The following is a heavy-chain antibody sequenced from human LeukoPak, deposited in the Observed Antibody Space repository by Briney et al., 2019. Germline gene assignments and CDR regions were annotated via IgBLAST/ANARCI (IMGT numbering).Heavy chain of an antibody. CDR2: IKQDGSEK. V-gene: IGHV3-7*01. J-gene: IGHJ4*02. CDR3: ATLGIRYFDWFN. Sequence: GGSLRLSCAASGFIFSSYWMSWVRQAPGKGVEWVAKIKQDGSEKYYVDSVEGRFTVSRDNAKNSLSLQMNSLRAEDTAVYYCATLGIRYFDWFNWGQGTLVTVSS. D-gene: IGHD3-9*01. CDR1: GFIFSSYW.